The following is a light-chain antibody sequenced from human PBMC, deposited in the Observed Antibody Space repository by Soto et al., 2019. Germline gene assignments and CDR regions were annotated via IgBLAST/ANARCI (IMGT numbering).Light chain of an antibody. V-gene: IGKV1-5*03. CDR3: QQSYNLWT. Sequence: DIQMNQSPSTLSASVGDRVTITCRASQSSSSWLAWYQQKPGKAPKLLVYKASSLESGVPSRFSGSGSGTEFTLTISSLQPDDFATYYCQQSYNLWTFGQGTKVEIK. CDR1: QSSSSW. J-gene: IGKJ1*01. CDR2: KAS.